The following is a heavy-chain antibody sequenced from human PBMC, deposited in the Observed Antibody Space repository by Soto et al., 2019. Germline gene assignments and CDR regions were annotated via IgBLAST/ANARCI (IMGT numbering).Heavy chain of an antibody. Sequence: GGSLRLSCAASGFTFSSYAMSWVRQAPGKGLEWVSAISGSGGSTYYADSVKGRFTISRDNSKNTLYLQMNSLRAEDTAVYYCAKTVYYDFWSGPSRFDYWRQGTLVTVSS. D-gene: IGHD3-3*01. V-gene: IGHV3-23*01. CDR1: GFTFSSYA. CDR3: AKTVYYDFWSGPSRFDY. J-gene: IGHJ4*02. CDR2: ISGSGGST.